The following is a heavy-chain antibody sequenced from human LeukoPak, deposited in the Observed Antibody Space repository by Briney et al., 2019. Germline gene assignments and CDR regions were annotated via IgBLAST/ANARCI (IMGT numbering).Heavy chain of an antibody. CDR3: AGDRSTVTTWVDY. D-gene: IGHD4-17*01. V-gene: IGHV3-48*03. Sequence: PGGSLRLSCAASGFTFSSYEMNWVRQAPGKGLEWVSYISNSGSTINYADSVKGRFTISRDNAKNSLYLQMNSLRAEDTAVYYCAGDRSTVTTWVDYWGQGTLVTVSS. CDR1: GFTFSSYE. CDR2: ISNSGSTI. J-gene: IGHJ4*02.